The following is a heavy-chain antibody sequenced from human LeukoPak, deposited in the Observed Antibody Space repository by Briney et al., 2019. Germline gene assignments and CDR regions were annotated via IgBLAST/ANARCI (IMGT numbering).Heavy chain of an antibody. CDR3: ARGGSYRHKWGFGRYYYYYYMDV. CDR1: GGTFSSYA. Sequence: SVKASCKASGGTFSSYAISWVRQAPGQGLEWMGGIIPIFGTANYAQKFQGRVTITADESTSTAYMELSSLRSEDTAVYYCARGGSYRHKWGFGRYYYYYYMDVWGKGTTVTVSS. CDR2: IIPIFGTA. D-gene: IGHD1-26*01. J-gene: IGHJ6*03. V-gene: IGHV1-69*01.